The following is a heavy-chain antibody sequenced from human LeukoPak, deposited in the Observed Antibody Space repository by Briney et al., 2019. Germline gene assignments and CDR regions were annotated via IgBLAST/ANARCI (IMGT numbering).Heavy chain of an antibody. D-gene: IGHD6-19*01. V-gene: IGHV4-59*08. CDR1: GGSISSYY. CDR2: IHYSGST. Sequence: SETLSRTGTVYGGSISSYYWGWIRHAPGNGLEGIGYIHYSGSTNYNPSLKSLVTITVDTSTNQSPTKLSSVTAAAPAAYSCATARHSSGWYCFDPWGQGTLVTVSS. CDR3: ATARHSSGWYCFDP. J-gene: IGHJ5*02.